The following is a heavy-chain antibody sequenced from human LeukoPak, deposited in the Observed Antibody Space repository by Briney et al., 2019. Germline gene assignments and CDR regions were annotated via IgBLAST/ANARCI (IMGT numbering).Heavy chain of an antibody. CDR1: GYTFTGYY. CDR3: ARGPLSSTDYDDYVLPT. Sequence: ASVKVSCKASGYTFTGYYMHWVRQAPGQGLEWMGWINPNSGGTNYAQKFQGRVTMTRDTSISTVYMELSRLRSDDTAIYYCARGPLSSTDYDDYVLPTWGQGTLVTVSS. D-gene: IGHD4-17*01. CDR2: INPNSGGT. V-gene: IGHV1-2*02. J-gene: IGHJ5*02.